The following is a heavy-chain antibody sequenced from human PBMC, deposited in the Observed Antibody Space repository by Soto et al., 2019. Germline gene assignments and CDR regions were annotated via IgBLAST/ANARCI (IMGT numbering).Heavy chain of an antibody. D-gene: IGHD5-12*01. V-gene: IGHV3-23*01. J-gene: IGHJ4*02. CDR1: GFTFSSYA. Sequence: GGSLRLSCAASGFTFSSYAMSWVRQAPGKGLEWVSAISGSGGSTYYADSVKGRFTISRDNSKNTLYLQMNSLRAEDTAVYYCAKDSYYKRHSGYDFNYWGQGTLVTVSS. CDR3: AKDSYYKRHSGYDFNY. CDR2: ISGSGGST.